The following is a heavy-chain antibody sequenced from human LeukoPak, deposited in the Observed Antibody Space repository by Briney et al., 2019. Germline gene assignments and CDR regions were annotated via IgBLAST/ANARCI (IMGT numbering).Heavy chain of an antibody. CDR2: INHSGST. J-gene: IGHJ6*02. D-gene: IGHD5-18*01. Sequence: SETLSLTCAVYGGSFSGYYWSWIRQPPGKGLEWIGEINHSGSTNYNSSLKSRVTISVDTSKNQFSLKLSSVTAADTAVYYCARTIRGYSYGYPYYYYGMDVWGQGTTVTVSS. V-gene: IGHV4-34*01. CDR1: GGSFSGYY. CDR3: ARTIRGYSYGYPYYYYGMDV.